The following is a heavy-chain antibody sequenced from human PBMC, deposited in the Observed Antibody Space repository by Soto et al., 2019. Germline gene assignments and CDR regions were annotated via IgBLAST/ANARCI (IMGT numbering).Heavy chain of an antibody. CDR1: GFTFTGYY. Sequence: VQLVESGGGLVKPGGSVRLSCAASGFTFTGYYMHWVRQAPGQGLEWMGWINPNSGGTNYAQKFQGRVTMTRDTSISTAYMELSRLRSDDTAVYSCARGAKRTTVTPYYFDYWGQGTLVTVSS. D-gene: IGHD4-17*01. J-gene: IGHJ4*02. CDR3: ARGAKRTTVTPYYFDY. CDR2: INPNSGGT. V-gene: IGHV1-2*02.